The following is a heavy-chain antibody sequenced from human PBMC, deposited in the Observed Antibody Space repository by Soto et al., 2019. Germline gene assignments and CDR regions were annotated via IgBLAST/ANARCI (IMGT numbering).Heavy chain of an antibody. V-gene: IGHV4-31*03. Sequence: PSETLSLTCTVSGGSISSGNFYWSWIRQHPGNGLEWIGYIFYSGTTYYNPSLKSRVTISVDTSKSQFSLKLSSVTAADTAVYYCASAPRVTSGLHLFDFWGQGTLVTVSS. D-gene: IGHD2-8*01. J-gene: IGHJ4*02. CDR1: GGSISSGNFY. CDR3: ASAPRVTSGLHLFDF. CDR2: IFYSGTT.